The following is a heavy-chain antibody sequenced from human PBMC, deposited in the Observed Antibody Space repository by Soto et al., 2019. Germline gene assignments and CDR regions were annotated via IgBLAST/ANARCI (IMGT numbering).Heavy chain of an antibody. D-gene: IGHD3-22*01. Sequence: QVQLVQSGAEVKKPGSSVKVSCKASGGTFSSYAISWVRQAPGQGLEWMGGIIPIFGTANYAQKFQGRVTITEDESTSTAYMELSSLRSEDTAVYYCAREGYYYDSSGYHPNYFDYWGQRTLVTVSS. V-gene: IGHV1-69*01. CDR1: GGTFSSYA. J-gene: IGHJ4*02. CDR3: AREGYYYDSSGYHPNYFDY. CDR2: IIPIFGTA.